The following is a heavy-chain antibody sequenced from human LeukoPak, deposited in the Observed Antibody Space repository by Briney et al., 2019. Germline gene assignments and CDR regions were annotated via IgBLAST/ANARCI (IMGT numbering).Heavy chain of an antibody. CDR1: GFTFSSYT. V-gene: IGHV3-23*01. CDR3: AKDGGLWVSAHWGDS. CDR2: ITTGDGNT. D-gene: IGHD7-27*01. J-gene: IGHJ4*02. Sequence: GSLRLSCTASGFTFSSYTMTWVRQAPGKGLKWVSTITTGDGNTYYADSVKGRFTVSRDDSKNTLYLQMNSLRAEDTAVYYCAKDGGLWVSAHWGDSWGRGTLVTVSS.